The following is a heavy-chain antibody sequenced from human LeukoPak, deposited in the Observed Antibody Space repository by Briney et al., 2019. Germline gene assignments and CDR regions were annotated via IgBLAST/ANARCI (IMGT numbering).Heavy chain of an antibody. CDR3: ARGGDIVVVPAAMDVDY. CDR2: INPNSGGT. J-gene: IGHJ4*02. CDR1: GYTFTGYY. Sequence: ASVKVSCKASGYTFTGYYMHWVRQAPGQGLEWMGWINPNSGGTNYAQKFQGWVTMTRDTSISTAYMELSRPRSDDTAVYYCARGGDIVVVPAAMDVDYWGQGTLVTVSS. V-gene: IGHV1-2*04. D-gene: IGHD2-2*01.